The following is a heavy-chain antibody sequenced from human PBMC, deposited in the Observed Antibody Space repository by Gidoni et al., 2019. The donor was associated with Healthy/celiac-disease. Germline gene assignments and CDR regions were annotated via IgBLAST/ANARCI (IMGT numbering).Heavy chain of an antibody. Sequence: EVQLVESGGGLVKPGGSLRLSCAASGFTFGNAWMSWVRQAPGKGLEWVSRIKSKTDGGTTDYAAPVKGRFTISRDDSKNTLYLQMNSLKTEDTAVYYCTETYCGGDCYSAHLDYWGQGTLVTVSS. CDR1: GFTFGNAW. J-gene: IGHJ4*02. D-gene: IGHD2-21*01. CDR2: IKSKTDGGTT. CDR3: TETYCGGDCYSAHLDY. V-gene: IGHV3-15*01.